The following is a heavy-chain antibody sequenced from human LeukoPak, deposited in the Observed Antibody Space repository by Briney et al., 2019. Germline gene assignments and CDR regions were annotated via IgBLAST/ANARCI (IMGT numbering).Heavy chain of an antibody. CDR3: ARSGLSRFGF. J-gene: IGHJ4*02. Sequence: SETLSLTCTVSGGSISNYYWAWMRQPPGKGLEWIGYIYYSGGSTYYSPSLNSRATIYVDTSKNQLSLKLTSATAADTAVYYCARSGLSRFGFWGQGTLVTVSS. CDR2: IYYSGGST. CDR1: GGSISNYY. V-gene: IGHV4-59*01. D-gene: IGHD2/OR15-2a*01.